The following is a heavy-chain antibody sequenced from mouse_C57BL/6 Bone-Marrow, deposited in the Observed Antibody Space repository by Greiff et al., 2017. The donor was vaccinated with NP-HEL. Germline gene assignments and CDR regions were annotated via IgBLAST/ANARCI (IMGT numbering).Heavy chain of an antibody. Sequence: EVQGVESGAELVRPGASVKLSCTASGFNIKDDYMHWVKQRPEQGLEWIGWIDPENGDTEYASKFQGKATITADTSSNTAYLQLSSLTSEDTAVYYCTTSHSSGYYWGQGTTLTVSS. V-gene: IGHV14-4*01. CDR1: GFNIKDDY. CDR2: IDPENGDT. CDR3: TTSHSSGYY. J-gene: IGHJ2*01. D-gene: IGHD3-2*02.